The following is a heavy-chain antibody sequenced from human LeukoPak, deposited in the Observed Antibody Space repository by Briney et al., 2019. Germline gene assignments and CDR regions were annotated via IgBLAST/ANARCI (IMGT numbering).Heavy chain of an antibody. Sequence: GGSLRLSCAASGFTFSSYAMHWVRQAPGKGLEWVAVISYDGSNKYYADSVKGRFTISRDNSENTLYLQMNSLRAEDTAVYYCARGVVELELRYYYYYMDVWGKGTTVTVSS. CDR3: ARGVVELELRYYYYYMDV. CDR2: ISYDGSNK. CDR1: GFTFSSYA. V-gene: IGHV3-30*01. J-gene: IGHJ6*03. D-gene: IGHD1-7*01.